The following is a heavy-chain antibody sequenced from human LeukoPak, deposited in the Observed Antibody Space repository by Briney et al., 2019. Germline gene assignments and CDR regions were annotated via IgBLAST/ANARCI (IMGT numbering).Heavy chain of an antibody. CDR1: GFTFSSYW. CDR2: IKQDGSEK. D-gene: IGHD3-9*01. Sequence: GGSLRLSCAASGFTFSSYWMSWVRQAPGKGLEWVANIKQDGSEKYYVDSVKGRFTISRDNAKNSLYLQMNSLTTEDTAVYYCARVYYNILTGFPRSRGYLDYWGQGTLVTVSS. V-gene: IGHV3-7*01. J-gene: IGHJ4*02. CDR3: ARVYYNILTGFPRSRGYLDY.